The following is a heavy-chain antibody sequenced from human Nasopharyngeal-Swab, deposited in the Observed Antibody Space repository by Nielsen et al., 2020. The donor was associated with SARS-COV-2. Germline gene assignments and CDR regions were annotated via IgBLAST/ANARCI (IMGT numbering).Heavy chain of an antibody. Sequence: SETLSLTCAVYGGSFSGYYWSWIRQPPGKGLEWIGEINHSGSTNYNPSLKSRVTISVDTSKNQFSLKLSSVTAADTAVYYCARNGVYSLDHWGQGTLVTVSS. CDR1: GGSFSGYY. J-gene: IGHJ4*02. CDR2: INHSGST. D-gene: IGHD4-17*01. V-gene: IGHV4-34*01. CDR3: ARNGVYSLDH.